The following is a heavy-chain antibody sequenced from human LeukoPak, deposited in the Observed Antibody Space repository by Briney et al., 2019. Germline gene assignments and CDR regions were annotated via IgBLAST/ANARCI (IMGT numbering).Heavy chain of an antibody. D-gene: IGHD1-26*01. Sequence: SETLSHTCTVSGGSISSYYWSWIRQPPGKGLEWIGYIYYSGRTNYITSPKSRVTISVDTSKNQFSLKLSSVTAADTAVYYWARAPSVGATSYFDYWGQGTLVTVSS. CDR1: GGSISSYY. J-gene: IGHJ4*02. CDR3: ARAPSVGATSYFDY. V-gene: IGHV4-59*01. CDR2: IYYSGRT.